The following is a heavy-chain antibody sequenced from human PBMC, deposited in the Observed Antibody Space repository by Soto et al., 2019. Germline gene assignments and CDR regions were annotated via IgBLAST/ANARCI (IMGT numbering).Heavy chain of an antibody. D-gene: IGHD5-18*01. J-gene: IGHJ6*02. CDR1: GGSISSYY. Sequence: QVQLQESGPGLVKPSETLSLTCTVSGGSISSYYWSWIRQPPGKGLEWIGYIYYSGSTKYNPSLKSRVTISGDTSKNQFPLKLSSVTAADTAVYHCARHGFVDTEMVDKYYYGMDVWGQGTTVTVAS. V-gene: IGHV4-59*08. CDR3: ARHGFVDTEMVDKYYYGMDV. CDR2: IYYSGST.